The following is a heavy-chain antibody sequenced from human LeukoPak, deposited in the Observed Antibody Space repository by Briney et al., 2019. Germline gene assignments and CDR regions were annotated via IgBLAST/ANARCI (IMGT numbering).Heavy chain of an antibody. D-gene: IGHD2-2*01. Sequence: GESLKISCKGSGYNFTSYWIGWVRQMPGKGLEWMGIIYPDDSDTRYSPSFQGQVTISVDKSINTAYLQWSSLKASDTAMYYCATPYPREYCSSTTCYFNYWGQGTLVTVSS. J-gene: IGHJ4*02. CDR1: GYNFTSYW. CDR2: IYPDDSDT. CDR3: ATPYPREYCSSTTCYFNY. V-gene: IGHV5-51*01.